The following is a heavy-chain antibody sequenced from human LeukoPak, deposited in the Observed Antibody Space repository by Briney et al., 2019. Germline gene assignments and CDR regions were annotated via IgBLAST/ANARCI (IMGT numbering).Heavy chain of an antibody. CDR2: ISGSGGST. D-gene: IGHD2-2*01. CDR1: GFTFSSYA. CDR3: AKDLYYCSSTSCPQNWFDP. V-gene: IGHV3-23*01. J-gene: IGHJ5*02. Sequence: GGSQRLSCAASGFTFSSYAMSWVRQAPGKGLEWVSAISGSGGSTYYADSVKGRFTISRDNSKNTLYLQMNSLRAEDTAVYYCAKDLYYCSSTSCPQNWFDPWGQGTLVTVSS.